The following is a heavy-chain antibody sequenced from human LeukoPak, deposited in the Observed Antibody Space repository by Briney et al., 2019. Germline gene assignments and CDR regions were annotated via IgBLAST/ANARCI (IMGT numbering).Heavy chain of an antibody. J-gene: IGHJ4*02. V-gene: IGHV3-23*01. Sequence: PGGSLRLSCAASGFTFSSYAMSWVRQAPGKGLEWVSAISGSGGSTYYADSVKGRFTISRDNSKDTLYLQMNSLRAEDTAVYYCAKGGSDYGDYYFDYWGQGTLVTVSS. CDR1: GFTFSSYA. CDR2: ISGSGGST. D-gene: IGHD4-17*01. CDR3: AKGGSDYGDYYFDY.